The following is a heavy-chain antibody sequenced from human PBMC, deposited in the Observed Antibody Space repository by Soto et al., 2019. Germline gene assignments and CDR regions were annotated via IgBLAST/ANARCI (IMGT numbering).Heavy chain of an antibody. Sequence: GGSLRLSCAASGFTFSSYAMSWVRQAPGKGLEWVSAISGSGGSTYYADSVKGRFTISRDNSKNTLYLQMNSLRAEDTAVYYCAKDQEGTSDLYYYGMDVWGQGTTVTVSS. CDR1: GFTFSSYA. J-gene: IGHJ6*02. V-gene: IGHV3-23*01. CDR3: AKDQEGTSDLYYYGMDV. CDR2: ISGSGGST. D-gene: IGHD2-21*02.